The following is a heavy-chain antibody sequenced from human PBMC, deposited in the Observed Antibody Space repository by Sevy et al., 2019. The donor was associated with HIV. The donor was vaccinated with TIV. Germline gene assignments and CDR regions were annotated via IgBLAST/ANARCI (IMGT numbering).Heavy chain of an antibody. CDR1: GFAFYDYS. J-gene: IGHJ4*02. CDR2: LSFGCGKI. V-gene: IGHV3-23*01. Sequence: GGSLRLSCAASGFAFYDYSMSWIRQAPGKGLEWVATLSFGCGKINYADSVKGRFTISRDNSKNSFYLQMDNLRVEDTALYCCAREGCTRPHDYWGQGTRATVSS. D-gene: IGHD2-8*01. CDR3: AREGCTRPHDY.